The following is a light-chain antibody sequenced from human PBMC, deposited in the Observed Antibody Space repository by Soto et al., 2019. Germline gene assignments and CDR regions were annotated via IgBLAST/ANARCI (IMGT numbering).Light chain of an antibody. J-gene: IGKJ4*01. Sequence: DIVMTQSPDSLAVSLGERATINCKSSQSVLYSSNNKNYFAWYQQKPGQPPKLLIYWASTRESGVPDRFSGSGSGTDFTLPISSLQAEDVAVYYCQQYYSTPFTFGGGTKVEIK. CDR1: QSVLYSSNNKNY. CDR3: QQYYSTPFT. CDR2: WAS. V-gene: IGKV4-1*01.